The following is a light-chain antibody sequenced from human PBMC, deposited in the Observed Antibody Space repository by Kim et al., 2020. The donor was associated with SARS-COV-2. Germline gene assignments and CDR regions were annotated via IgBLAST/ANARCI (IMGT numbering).Light chain of an antibody. CDR2: GAS. CDR1: QSVSSSY. CDR3: QQYGNSLSLT. Sequence: SPGESATPSCRASQSVSSSYLAWYQQKPGQAPRLLIYGASTRATGIPDRFSGSGSGTDFTLTISRLEPEDFAVYYCQQYGNSLSLTFGGGTKLEI. J-gene: IGKJ4*01. V-gene: IGKV3-20*01.